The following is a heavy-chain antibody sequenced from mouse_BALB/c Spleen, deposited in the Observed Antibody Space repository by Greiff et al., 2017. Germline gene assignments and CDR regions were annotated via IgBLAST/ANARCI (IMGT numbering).Heavy chain of an antibody. CDR3: TRNRATGAMDY. Sequence: VQLQQSGAELVKPGASVKLSCKASGYTFTSYYLYWVKQRPGQGLEWIGEINPSNGGTNFNEKFKSKATLTVDKSSSTAYMQLSSLTSEDSAVYYCTRNRATGAMDYWGQGTSLTVSS. D-gene: IGHD3-1*01. CDR1: GYTFTSYY. V-gene: IGHV1S81*02. J-gene: IGHJ4*01. CDR2: INPSNGGT.